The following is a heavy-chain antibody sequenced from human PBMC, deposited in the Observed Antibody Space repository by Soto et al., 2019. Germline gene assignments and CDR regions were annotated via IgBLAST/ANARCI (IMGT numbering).Heavy chain of an antibody. CDR3: ARLSGRRYFEY. V-gene: IGHV4-39*01. D-gene: IGHD6-6*01. J-gene: IGHJ4*02. CDR1: GGAIYSPSYY. CDR2: IYYSGST. Sequence: SETLSLPCTVSGGAIYSPSYYWAWIRQTPGKGLEYIGSIYYSGSTFNNPSLGRRVVISLDASKKQVSLNLSSATAADTAIYYCARLSGRRYFEYWGRGALVTVSS.